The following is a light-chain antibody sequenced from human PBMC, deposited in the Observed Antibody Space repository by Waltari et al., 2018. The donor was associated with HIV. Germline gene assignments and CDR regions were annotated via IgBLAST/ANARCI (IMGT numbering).Light chain of an antibody. J-gene: IGKJ2*01. CDR3: HQSSSLPHT. Sequence: EIVLTQSPDVQSVTPKEKVTITCRASQSIGSNLHWYQQKPDQSPKLLIKYASRSFSGVPSRFSGSGSGTDFSLTISRLEAEDAATYYCHQSSSLPHTFGQGTKLEIK. CDR1: QSIGSN. CDR2: YAS. V-gene: IGKV6-21*01.